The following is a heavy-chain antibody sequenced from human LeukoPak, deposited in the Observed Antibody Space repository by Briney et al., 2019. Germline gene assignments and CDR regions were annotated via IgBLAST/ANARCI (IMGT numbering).Heavy chain of an antibody. D-gene: IGHD3-22*01. V-gene: IGHV3-21*01. CDR1: GSTFSSYS. CDR2: ISSSSSYI. Sequence: GGSLRLSCAASGSTFSSYSMNWVRQAPGKGLEWVSSISSSSSYIYYADSVKGRFTISRDNAKNSLYLQMNSLRAEDTAVYYCAREVPSPDSSGYYSSFFDYWGQGTLVTVSS. J-gene: IGHJ4*02. CDR3: AREVPSPDSSGYYSSFFDY.